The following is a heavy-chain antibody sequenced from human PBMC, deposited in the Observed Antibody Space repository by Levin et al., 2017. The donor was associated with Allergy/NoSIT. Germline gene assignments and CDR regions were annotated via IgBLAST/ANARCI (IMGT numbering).Heavy chain of an antibody. D-gene: IGHD1-26*01. CDR3: ARVSKEWELLYYYYGMDV. V-gene: IGHV1-8*01. J-gene: IGHJ6*02. Sequence: GESLKISCKASGYTFTSYDINWVRQATGQGLEWMGWMNPNSGNTGYAQKFQGRVTMTRNTSISTAYMELSSLRSEDTAVYYCARVSKEWELLYYYYGMDVWGQGTTVTVSS. CDR1: GYTFTSYD. CDR2: MNPNSGNT.